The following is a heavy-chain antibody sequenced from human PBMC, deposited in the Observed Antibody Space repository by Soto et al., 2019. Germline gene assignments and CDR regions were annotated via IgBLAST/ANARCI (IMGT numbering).Heavy chain of an antibody. V-gene: IGHV4-4*07. CDR1: GGSISSYY. CDR2: IYTSGST. Sequence: LTGTVSGGSISSYYWSWIRQPAGKGLEWIGRIYTSGSTNYNPSLKSRVTMSVDTSKNQFSMKLSSVTAADTAVYYSARDRYYGAGAYYKYYYGMDVWGQGTTVTVSS. J-gene: IGHJ6*02. CDR3: ARDRYYGAGAYYKYYYGMDV. D-gene: IGHD3-10*01.